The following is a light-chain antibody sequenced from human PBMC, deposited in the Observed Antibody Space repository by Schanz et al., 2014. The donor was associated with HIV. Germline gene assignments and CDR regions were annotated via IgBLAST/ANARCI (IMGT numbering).Light chain of an antibody. CDR1: SRDVDSNNY. J-gene: IGLJ1*01. Sequence: QSALTQPASVSGSPGQSITISCTGNSRDVDSNNYVSWYQQCPGKAPKLIIYDVNNRPSGVSHRFSGSKSGNTASLTISGLQAEDEADYYCSSYTSSSTRVFGPGTKLTVL. CDR2: DVN. CDR3: SSYTSSSTRV. V-gene: IGLV2-14*01.